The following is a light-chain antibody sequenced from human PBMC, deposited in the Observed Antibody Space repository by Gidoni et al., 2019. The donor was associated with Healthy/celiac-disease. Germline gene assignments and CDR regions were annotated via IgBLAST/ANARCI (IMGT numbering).Light chain of an antibody. J-gene: IGKJ1*01. CDR3: QQYYSTPPWT. Sequence: DIVMTQSPDSLAVSLGERATINCKSSQSVLYSSDNKNYLAWYQQKPGQPPKLLIYWAFTRESGVPDRFSGSGSGTDFTLTISSLQAEDVAVYYCQQYYSTPPWTFXQXTKVEIK. CDR2: WAF. CDR1: QSVLYSSDNKNY. V-gene: IGKV4-1*01.